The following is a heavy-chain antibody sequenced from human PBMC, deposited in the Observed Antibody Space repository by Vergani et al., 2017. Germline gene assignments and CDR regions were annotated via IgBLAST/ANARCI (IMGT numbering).Heavy chain of an antibody. V-gene: IGHV1-2*02. Sequence: QVQLVQSGAEVKKPGASVKVSCKVSGYTLTELSMHWVRQAPGQGLEWMGWINPNSGGTNYAQKFQGRVTMTRDTSISTAYMELSRLRSDDTAVYYCASGVGNYDFWNGYYLEYFQHWGQGTLVTVSS. D-gene: IGHD3-3*01. CDR1: GYTLTELS. CDR2: INPNSGGT. CDR3: ASGVGNYDFWNGYYLEYFQH. J-gene: IGHJ1*01.